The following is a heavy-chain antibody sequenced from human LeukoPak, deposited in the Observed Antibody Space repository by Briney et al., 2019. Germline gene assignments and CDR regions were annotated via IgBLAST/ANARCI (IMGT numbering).Heavy chain of an antibody. V-gene: IGHV3-74*03. D-gene: IGHD2-15*01. CDR2: TNTDGSST. Sequence: PGGSLRLSCAASGFTFSSYWMHWVRQAPGKGLVWVSGTNTDGSSTMYADSVKGRFTISRDNAKNSLYLQVNSLRAEDTAVYFCARAPSGPRFFFDIWGQGTMVTVSS. CDR3: ARAPSGPRFFFDI. J-gene: IGHJ3*02. CDR1: GFTFSSYW.